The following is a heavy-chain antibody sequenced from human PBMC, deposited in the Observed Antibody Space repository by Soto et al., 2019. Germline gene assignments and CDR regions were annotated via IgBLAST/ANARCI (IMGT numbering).Heavy chain of an antibody. CDR3: AKGGRQWLVTSDFNY. D-gene: IGHD6-19*01. V-gene: IGHV3-30*18. CDR2: VSHDGRNT. CDR1: GFTFSGYA. J-gene: IGHJ4*02. Sequence: VQLVESGGGVVQPGRSLRLSCAASGFTFSGYAMHWVSQAPGKGLEWVAVVSHDGRNTHYADSVKGRFTISRDSSKNTVSLEMTSLRAEDTAVYYCAKGGRQWLVTSDFNYWGQGALVTVSS.